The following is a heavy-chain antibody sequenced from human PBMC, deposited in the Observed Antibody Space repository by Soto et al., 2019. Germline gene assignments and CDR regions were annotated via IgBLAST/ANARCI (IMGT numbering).Heavy chain of an antibody. CDR2: IIPIFGTA. CDR3: AREYCSSTSCSYYYYYGMDV. D-gene: IGHD2-2*01. CDR1: GGTFSSYA. V-gene: IGHV1-69*01. Sequence: QVQLVQSGAEVKKPGSSVKVSCKASGGTFSSYAISWVRQAPGQGLEWMGGIIPIFGTANYAQKFQGRVTITTDESKSTDYMELSILRPEDTAVYYYAREYCSSTSCSYYYYYGMDVWGQGTTVTVSS. J-gene: IGHJ6*02.